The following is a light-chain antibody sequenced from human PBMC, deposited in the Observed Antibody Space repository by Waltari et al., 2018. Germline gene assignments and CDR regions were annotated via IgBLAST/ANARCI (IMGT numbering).Light chain of an antibody. Sequence: SALTQPASASGFPGQSITISCTRTSRDVGSYNLVSWYQQYPGKAPKLMIYDGSKRPSGVSNRLSGSKSGNTASLTISGLQAEDEADYYCCSYADSSTLVFGGGTKLTVL. CDR1: SRDVGSYNL. V-gene: IGLV2-23*01. CDR2: DGS. CDR3: CSYADSSTLV. J-gene: IGLJ3*02.